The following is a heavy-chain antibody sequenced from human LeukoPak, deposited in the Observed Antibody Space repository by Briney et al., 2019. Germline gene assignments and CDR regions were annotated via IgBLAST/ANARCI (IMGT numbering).Heavy chain of an antibody. J-gene: IGHJ3*02. Sequence: KSGGSLRLSCAASGFTFSSYSMNWARQAPGKGLEWVSSISSSSSYIYYADSVKGRFTISRDNAKNSLYLQMNSLRAEDTAVYYCARGGVVVPEDAFDIWGQGTMVTVSS. CDR1: GFTFSSYS. V-gene: IGHV3-21*01. CDR3: ARGGVVVPEDAFDI. D-gene: IGHD2-2*01. CDR2: ISSSSSYI.